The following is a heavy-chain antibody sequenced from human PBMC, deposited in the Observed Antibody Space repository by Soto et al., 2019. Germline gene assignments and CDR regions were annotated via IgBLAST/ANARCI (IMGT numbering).Heavy chain of an antibody. Sequence: EVQLLESGGGLVQPGGSLRLSCAASGFTFSSYAMSWVRQAPGKGLEWVSAISGSGGSTYYADSVKGRFTISRDNSKNTLYLQMNSLRAEDTAVYYCAKPGSYYYDSSGYSNFDYWGQGTLVTVSS. D-gene: IGHD3-22*01. CDR3: AKPGSYYYDSSGYSNFDY. V-gene: IGHV3-23*01. CDR2: ISGSGGST. CDR1: GFTFSSYA. J-gene: IGHJ4*02.